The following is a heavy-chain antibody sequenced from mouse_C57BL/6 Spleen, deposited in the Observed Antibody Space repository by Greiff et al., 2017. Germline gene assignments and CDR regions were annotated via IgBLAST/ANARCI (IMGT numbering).Heavy chain of an antibody. J-gene: IGHJ2*01. CDR2: IWRGGST. CDR1: GFSLTSYG. CDR3: AKIRDYDGNYFDY. Sequence: QVQLQQSGPGLVQPSQSLSITCTVSGFSLTSYGVHWVRQSPGKGLEWLGVIWRGGSTDYNAAFMSRPSITKDNSKSQVFFKMNSLQADDTAIYYGAKIRDYDGNYFDYWGQGTTLTVSS. D-gene: IGHD2-4*01. V-gene: IGHV2-5*01.